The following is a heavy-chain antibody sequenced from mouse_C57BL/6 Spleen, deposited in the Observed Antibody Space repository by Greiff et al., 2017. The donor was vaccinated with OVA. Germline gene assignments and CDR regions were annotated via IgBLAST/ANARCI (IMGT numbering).Heavy chain of an antibody. J-gene: IGHJ4*01. CDR1: GFTFSDYG. CDR3: ARPYYGNFYAMDY. V-gene: IGHV5-17*01. CDR2: ISSGSSTI. Sequence: EVQLQESGGGLVKPGGSLKLSCAASGFTFSDYGMHWVRQAPEKGLEWVAYISSGSSTIYYADTVKGRFTISRDNAKNTLFLQMTSLRSEDTAMYYCARPYYGNFYAMDYWGQGTSVTVSS. D-gene: IGHD2-10*01.